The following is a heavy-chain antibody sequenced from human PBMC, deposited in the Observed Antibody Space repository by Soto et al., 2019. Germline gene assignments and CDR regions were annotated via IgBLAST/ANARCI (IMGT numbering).Heavy chain of an antibody. CDR2: ISAYNGNT. Sequence: ASVKVSCKASGYTFTSYGISWVRQAPGQGLEWMGWISAYNGNTNYAQKLQGRVTMTTDTSTSTAYMELRSLRSDDTAVYYCARGDATKLGVTTYYGMDVWGQGTTVTVSS. J-gene: IGHJ6*02. D-gene: IGHD3-22*01. CDR3: ARGDATKLGVTTYYGMDV. V-gene: IGHV1-18*01. CDR1: GYTFTSYG.